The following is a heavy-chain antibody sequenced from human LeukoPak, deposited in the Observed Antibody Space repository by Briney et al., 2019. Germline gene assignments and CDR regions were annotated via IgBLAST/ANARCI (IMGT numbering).Heavy chain of an antibody. J-gene: IGHJ4*02. Sequence: GGSLRLSCAASGFTFSSYGMHWVRQAPGKGLEWVAVISYDGSSKYYADSVKGRFTISRDNSKNTLYLQMNSLRAEDTAVYYCARKGPLRYFDWLPDYWGQGTLVTVSS. CDR1: GFTFSSYG. CDR3: ARKGPLRYFDWLPDY. CDR2: ISYDGSSK. V-gene: IGHV3-30*03. D-gene: IGHD3-9*01.